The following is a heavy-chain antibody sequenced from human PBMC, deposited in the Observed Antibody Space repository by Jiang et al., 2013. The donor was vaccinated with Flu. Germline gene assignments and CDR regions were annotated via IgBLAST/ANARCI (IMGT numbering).Heavy chain of an antibody. J-gene: IGHJ4*02. CDR2: INTKTGNP. CDR3: TRGLMTTMVTPGY. Sequence: QSGSELKKPGASVKVSCKASGYTFTDYSMNWVRQAPGQGLEWMGWINTKTGNPTYGQGFTGRFVFSLDTSVSTALLQINSLKPEDTAVYYCTRGLMTTMVTPGYWGQGTLVTVSS. D-gene: IGHD4-23*01. V-gene: IGHV7-4-1*02. CDR1: GYTFTDYS.